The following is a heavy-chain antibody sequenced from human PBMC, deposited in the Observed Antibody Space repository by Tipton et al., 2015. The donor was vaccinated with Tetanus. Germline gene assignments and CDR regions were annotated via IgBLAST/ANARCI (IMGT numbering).Heavy chain of an antibody. CDR3: ARTAVNWFDP. Sequence: GLVKPSETLSLTCTVSGASLRGGDYHWSWIRQPPGKGLEWLAYISGSGATNSNYYLKSRITMTRDTSRNQFSLKLRSVTAADTAFYYCARTAVNWFDPWGQGILVTVSS. J-gene: IGHJ5*02. V-gene: IGHV4-61*08. CDR1: GASLRGGDYH. CDR2: ISGSGAT. D-gene: IGHD2-21*02.